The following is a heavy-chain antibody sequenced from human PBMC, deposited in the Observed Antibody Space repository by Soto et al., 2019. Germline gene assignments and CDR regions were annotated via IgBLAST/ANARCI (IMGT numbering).Heavy chain of an antibody. Sequence: QLQLQESGPGLVKPSETLSLTCTVSGGSISSSSYYWGWIRQPPGKGLEWIGSIYYSGSTYYNPSLKSRVTISVDTSKNQFSLKLSSVTAADTAVYYCARTAPRSMVQRHDAFDIWGQGTMVTVSS. J-gene: IGHJ3*02. CDR3: ARTAPRSMVQRHDAFDI. CDR2: IYYSGST. V-gene: IGHV4-39*01. CDR1: GGSISSSSYY. D-gene: IGHD3-10*01.